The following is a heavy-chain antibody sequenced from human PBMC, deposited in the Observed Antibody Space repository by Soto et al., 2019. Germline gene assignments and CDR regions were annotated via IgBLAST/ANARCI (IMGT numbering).Heavy chain of an antibody. CDR3: VKDRYIDY. V-gene: IGHV3-64D*06. CDR1: GFTLSTYA. CDR2: ISSNGVST. J-gene: IGHJ4*02. Sequence: PGGSLRLSCSVSGFTLSTYAMHWVRQAPGKGLEYAASISSNGVSTYYADSVKGRFTISRDNSKNTLYLQMSSLRAEDTAVYYCVKDRYIDYWGQGPLVTVSS.